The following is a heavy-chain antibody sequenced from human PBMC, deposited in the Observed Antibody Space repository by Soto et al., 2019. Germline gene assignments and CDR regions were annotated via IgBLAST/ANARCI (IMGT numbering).Heavy chain of an antibody. V-gene: IGHV2-70*01. D-gene: IGHD3-10*01. CDR3: ARGSITMVRGVIDWFDP. Sequence: LTLTCTFSGFSLSTSGMCVSWIRQPPGKALEWLALIDWDDDKYYSTSLKTRLTISKDTSKNQVVLTMTNMDPVDTATYYCARGSITMVRGVIDWFDPWGQGTLVTVSS. J-gene: IGHJ5*02. CDR2: IDWDDDK. CDR1: GFSLSTSGMC.